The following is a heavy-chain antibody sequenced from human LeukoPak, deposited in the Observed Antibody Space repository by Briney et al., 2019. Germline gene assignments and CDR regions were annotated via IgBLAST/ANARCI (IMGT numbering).Heavy chain of an antibody. Sequence: GGSLRLSCAASGFKFSSYSMKWVRQAPGKGLEWVSFISSSSSYIYYADSLKGRFTISRDNAKNSLYLQMNSLRAEDTAVYYCARAGIWDYSDSSGYHNAAFDIWGQGTMVTVSS. V-gene: IGHV3-21*01. CDR3: ARAGIWDYSDSSGYHNAAFDI. J-gene: IGHJ3*02. CDR1: GFKFSSYS. CDR2: ISSSSSYI. D-gene: IGHD3-22*01.